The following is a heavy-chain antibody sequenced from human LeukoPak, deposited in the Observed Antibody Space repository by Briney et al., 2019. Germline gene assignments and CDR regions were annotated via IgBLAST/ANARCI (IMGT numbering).Heavy chain of an antibody. V-gene: IGHV3-23*01. Sequence: PGGTLRLSCAASGFTFSSYGMSWVRQAPGKGLEWVSAISGSGGSTYYADSVKGRFTISRDNSKNTPYLQMNSLRAEDTAVYYCAKDREYSSSWYGTDYFDYWGQGTLVTVSS. CDR3: AKDREYSSSWYGTDYFDY. J-gene: IGHJ4*02. CDR1: GFTFSSYG. D-gene: IGHD6-13*01. CDR2: ISGSGGST.